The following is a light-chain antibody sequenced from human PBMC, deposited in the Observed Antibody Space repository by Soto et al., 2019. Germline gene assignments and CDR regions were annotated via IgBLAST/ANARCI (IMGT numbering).Light chain of an antibody. CDR1: QSISTS. J-gene: IGKJ4*01. Sequence: DIQMTQSPSSLSASVGDRVTITCRASQSISTSLNWYRQKPGKAPKLLIYGASSLQSGVPSRFSGSGSGTDFTLTISSLQPEDFATYYCQQSYSTLRTFGGGTKVEIK. CDR2: GAS. V-gene: IGKV1-39*01. CDR3: QQSYSTLRT.